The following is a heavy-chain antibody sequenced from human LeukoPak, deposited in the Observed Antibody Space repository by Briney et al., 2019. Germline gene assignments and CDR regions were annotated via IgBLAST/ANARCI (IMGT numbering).Heavy chain of an antibody. D-gene: IGHD2-15*01. J-gene: IGHJ6*02. CDR2: ISGSGGST. CDR3: AKDQTPQYCSGVSFTYYYYGMDV. Sequence: GGSLRLSCAASGFTFSSYAMSWVRQAPGKGLEWVSAISGSGGSTYYADSVKGRFTISRDNSKNTLYLQMNSLRAEDTAVYYCAKDQTPQYCSGVSFTYYYYGMDVSGQGTTVTVCS. V-gene: IGHV3-23*01. CDR1: GFTFSSYA.